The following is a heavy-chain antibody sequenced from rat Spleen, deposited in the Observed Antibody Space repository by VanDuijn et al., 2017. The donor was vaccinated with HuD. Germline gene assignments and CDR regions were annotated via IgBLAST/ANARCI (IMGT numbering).Heavy chain of an antibody. Sequence: QVQLKESGPGLVQPSQTLSLTCTVSGFSLSSYGVIWVRQPPGKGLEWIAAISTGGNTYYNSGLKTRLGISRDTSKSQVFLKMNSLQTEDIATYYCARGGTSYIPYYFDYWGQGVMVTVSS. D-gene: IGHD1-2*01. J-gene: IGHJ2*01. CDR2: ISTGGNT. CDR3: ARGGTSYIPYYFDY. V-gene: IGHV2S8*01. CDR1: GFSLSSYG.